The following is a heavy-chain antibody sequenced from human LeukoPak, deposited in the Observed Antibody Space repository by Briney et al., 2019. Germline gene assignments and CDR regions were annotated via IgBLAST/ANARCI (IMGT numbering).Heavy chain of an antibody. Sequence: GGSLRLSCAASGFTFSSHEMNWVRQAPGKGLEWVSYISSSGSTIYYADSVKGRFTISRDNAKNSLYLQMNSLRAEDTAVYYCARGGVYRPNYYYYYGMDVWGQGTTVTVSS. CDR3: ARGGVYRPNYYYYYGMDV. J-gene: IGHJ6*02. V-gene: IGHV3-48*03. D-gene: IGHD1-26*01. CDR2: ISSSGSTI. CDR1: GFTFSSHE.